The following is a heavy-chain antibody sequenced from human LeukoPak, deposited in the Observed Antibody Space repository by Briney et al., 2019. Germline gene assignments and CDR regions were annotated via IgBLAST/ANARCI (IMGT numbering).Heavy chain of an antibody. CDR2: IYYSGST. J-gene: IGHJ6*03. V-gene: IGHV4-59*01. Sequence: SETLSLTCTVSGGSISSYYWSWLRQPPGKELEWIGYIYYSGSTNYNPSLKSRVTISVDTSKNQFSLKLSSVTAADTAVYYCARGLPQYCSSTSCYYYYYMDVWGKGTTVTVSS. CDR1: GGSISSYY. CDR3: ARGLPQYCSSTSCYYYYYMDV. D-gene: IGHD2-2*01.